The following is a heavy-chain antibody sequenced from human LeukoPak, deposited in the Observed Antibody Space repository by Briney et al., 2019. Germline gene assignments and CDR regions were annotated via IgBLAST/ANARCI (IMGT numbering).Heavy chain of an antibody. Sequence: PSETLSLTCTVSGGSISSYYWSWFRQPPGKGLEWIGYIYYSGSTNYNPSLKSRVTISVDTSKNQFSLKLSSVTAADTAVYYCARAYSSSWSGQPFDYWGQGTLVTVSS. CDR1: GGSISSYY. J-gene: IGHJ4*02. D-gene: IGHD6-13*01. CDR3: ARAYSSSWSGQPFDY. V-gene: IGHV4-59*08. CDR2: IYYSGST.